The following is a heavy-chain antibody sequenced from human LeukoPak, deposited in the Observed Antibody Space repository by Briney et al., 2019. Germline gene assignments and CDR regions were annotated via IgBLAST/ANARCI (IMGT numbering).Heavy chain of an antibody. J-gene: IGHJ6*03. CDR2: IYYSGST. V-gene: IGHV4-61*10. CDR1: GGSISSGSYY. Sequence: PSETLSLTCTVSGGSISSGSYYWSWIRQPAGKGPEWIGYIYYSGSTNYNPSLKSRVTISVDTSKNQFSLKLSSVTAADTAVYYCAANTGQYYYYYYMDVWGKGTTVTISS. CDR3: AANTGQYYYYYYMDV. D-gene: IGHD2/OR15-2a*01.